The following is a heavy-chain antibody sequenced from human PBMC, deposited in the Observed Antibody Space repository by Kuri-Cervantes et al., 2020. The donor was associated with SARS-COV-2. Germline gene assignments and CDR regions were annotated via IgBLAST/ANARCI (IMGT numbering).Heavy chain of an antibody. CDR3: ARWTFGSGSYYSSFDY. J-gene: IGHJ4*02. CDR2: ISAYNGNT. CDR1: GYTFTSYG. V-gene: IGHV1-18*01. D-gene: IGHD3-10*01. Sequence: ASVKVSCKASGYTFTSYGISWVRQAPGQGLEWMGWISAYNGNTNYAQKFQGRVTMTTDTSTSTAYMDLGSLRSDDTAVYYCARWTFGSGSYYSSFDYWGQGTLVTVSS.